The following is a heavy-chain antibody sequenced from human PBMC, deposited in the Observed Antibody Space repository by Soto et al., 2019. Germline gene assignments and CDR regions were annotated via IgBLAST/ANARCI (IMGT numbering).Heavy chain of an antibody. Sequence: SETLSLTCTVSGGSSSSYYWSWIRKPAAQGLEWIGRIYTSGSTNYNPSLKSRVTMSVDTSKTQFSLKLSSVTAADTAIYYCARDSSGYYYLFDYWGQGTLVTVSS. CDR2: IYTSGST. CDR3: ARDSSGYYYLFDY. D-gene: IGHD3-22*01. V-gene: IGHV4-4*07. J-gene: IGHJ4*02. CDR1: GGSSSSYY.